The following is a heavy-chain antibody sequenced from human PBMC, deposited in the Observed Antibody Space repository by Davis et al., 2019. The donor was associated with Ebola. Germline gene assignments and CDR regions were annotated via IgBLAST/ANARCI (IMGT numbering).Heavy chain of an antibody. CDR2: IYAGGNT. J-gene: IGHJ4*02. D-gene: IGHD4-23*01. CDR3: ARGGNGDH. Sequence: PGGSLRLSCAASGFTVSSTYMSWVRQAPGKGLEWVSIIYAGGNTYYADSVKGRFTISRDNSKNTVFLQMNSLRGEDTAVYYCARGGNGDHWGQGTLVTVSS. V-gene: IGHV3-53*01. CDR1: GFTVSSTY.